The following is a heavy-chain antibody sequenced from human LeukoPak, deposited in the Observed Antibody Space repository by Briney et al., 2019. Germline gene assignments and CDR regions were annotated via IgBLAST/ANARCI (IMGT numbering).Heavy chain of an antibody. CDR2: INHSGST. CDR1: GGSFSGYY. D-gene: IGHD6-19*01. V-gene: IGHV4-34*01. Sequence: SETLSLTCAVYGGSFSGYYWSWIRQPPGKGLEWIGEINHSGSTNYNPSLKSRVTISVDTSKNQFSLKLSSVTAADTAVYYCARTRIAVAGTGGFFDLWGRGTLVTVSS. J-gene: IGHJ2*01. CDR3: ARTRIAVAGTGGFFDL.